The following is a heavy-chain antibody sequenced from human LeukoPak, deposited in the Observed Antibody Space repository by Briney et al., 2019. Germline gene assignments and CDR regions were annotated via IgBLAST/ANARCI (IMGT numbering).Heavy chain of an antibody. J-gene: IGHJ5*02. D-gene: IGHD4-11*01. Sequence: SETLSLTCTVSGNSINSDYYWSWIRQPPGKALEWIGYIYYSGSTNYNPSLKSRVTISVDTSKNQFSLKLSSVTAADTAVYYCARDDYTTSWYWFDPWGQGTLVTVSS. CDR2: IYYSGST. CDR3: ARDDYTTSWYWFDP. CDR1: GNSINSDYY. V-gene: IGHV4-61*01.